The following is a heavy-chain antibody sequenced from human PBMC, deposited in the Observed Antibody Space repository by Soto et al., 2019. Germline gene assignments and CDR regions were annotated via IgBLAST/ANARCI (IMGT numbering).Heavy chain of an antibody. CDR3: ARDFTPTMVSYGMDV. D-gene: IGHD3-10*01. V-gene: IGHV3-33*01. CDR1: GFTFSSYG. J-gene: IGHJ6*02. Sequence: GGSLRLSCAASGFTFSSYGMHWVRQAPGKGLEWVAVIWYDGSNKYYADSVKGRFTISRDNSKNTLYLQMNSLRAEDTAGYYCARDFTPTMVSYGMDVWGQGTTVTVSS. CDR2: IWYDGSNK.